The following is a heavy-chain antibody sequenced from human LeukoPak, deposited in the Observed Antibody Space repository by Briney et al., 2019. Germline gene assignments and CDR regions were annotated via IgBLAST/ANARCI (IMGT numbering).Heavy chain of an antibody. J-gene: IGHJ4*02. CDR1: GFTFSNTA. CDR3: AKDMYYRGSGSYFNVDY. CDR2: ISYDGNNK. V-gene: IGHV3-30*18. Sequence: PGGSLRLSCAASGFTFSNTAMNRVRQAPGKGLEWVAVISYDGNNKYYSDSVKGRFTISRDNSKNTLYLQMNSLRAEDTAVYYCAKDMYYRGSGSYFNVDYWGQGTLVTVSS. D-gene: IGHD3-10*01.